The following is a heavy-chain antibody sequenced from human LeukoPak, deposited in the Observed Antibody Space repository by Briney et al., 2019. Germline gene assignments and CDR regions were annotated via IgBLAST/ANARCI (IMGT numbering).Heavy chain of an antibody. CDR2: IYYSGST. CDR3: ARDRYGSGSYYRRDFDY. CDR1: GGSISSSSYY. D-gene: IGHD3-10*01. J-gene: IGHJ4*02. Sequence: SETLSLTCTVSGGSISSSSYYWGWIRQPPGKGLEWIGSIYYSGSTYYNPSLKSRVTISVDTSKNQFSLKLSSVTAADTAVYYCARDRYGSGSYYRRDFDYWGQGTLVTVSS. V-gene: IGHV4-39*02.